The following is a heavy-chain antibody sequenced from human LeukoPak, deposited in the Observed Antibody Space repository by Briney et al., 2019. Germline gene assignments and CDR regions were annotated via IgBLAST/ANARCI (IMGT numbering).Heavy chain of an antibody. Sequence: SETLSLTCTVSGGFISSGGYYWSWIRQPPGKGVERIGYIYHSGSTYYNPSLKSRVTISVDRSKNQFSLKLSSVTAADTAVHYCARFFVRYFDWSAERWFDPWGQGTLVTVSS. J-gene: IGHJ5*02. CDR2: IYHSGST. CDR1: GGFISSGGYY. CDR3: ARFFVRYFDWSAERWFDP. D-gene: IGHD3-9*01. V-gene: IGHV4-30-2*01.